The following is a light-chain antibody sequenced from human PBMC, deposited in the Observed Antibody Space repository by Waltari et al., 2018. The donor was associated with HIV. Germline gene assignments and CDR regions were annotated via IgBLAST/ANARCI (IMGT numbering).Light chain of an antibody. CDR3: SSYTSSSSVV. CDR2: DVS. V-gene: IGLV2-14*03. J-gene: IGLJ2*01. CDR1: SSDVGGYNH. Sequence: QSALTPPAPVSGSPGQSITIPCTGTSSDVGGYNHVSWYQQHPGKAPKLMIYDVSNRPSGVSNRFSGSKSGNTASLTISGLQAEDEADYYCSSYTSSSSVVFGGGTKLTVL.